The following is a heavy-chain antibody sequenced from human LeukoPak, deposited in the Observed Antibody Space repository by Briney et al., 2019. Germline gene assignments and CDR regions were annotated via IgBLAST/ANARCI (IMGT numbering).Heavy chain of an antibody. CDR3: ATSESQTKFDY. CDR1: GYSFTSYW. J-gene: IGHJ4*02. Sequence: GESLKISCKGSGYSFTSYWIGWVRQMPGKGLEWMGMFYPGDSTTRYSPSFQGQVTISADKSINTAYLQWSSLKASDTAMYFCATSESQTKFDYWGQGTQVIVSS. V-gene: IGHV5-51*01. CDR2: FYPGDSTT. D-gene: IGHD1/OR15-1a*01.